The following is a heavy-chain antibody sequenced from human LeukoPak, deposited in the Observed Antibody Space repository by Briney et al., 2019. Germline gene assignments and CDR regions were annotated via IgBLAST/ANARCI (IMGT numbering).Heavy chain of an antibody. V-gene: IGHV4-31*03. J-gene: IGHJ4*02. D-gene: IGHD3-10*01. Sequence: SLTCTVSGGSIRSGGYYWSWIRQHPGKGLEWIWYIYYSGSTYYNPSLNSRVTISVDTSKTQFSLKLSSLTAADTAVYYCARVPQLGWFGEAPFDYWGQGTLVTVSS. CDR1: GGSIRSGGYY. CDR3: ARVPQLGWFGEAPFDY. CDR2: IYYSGST.